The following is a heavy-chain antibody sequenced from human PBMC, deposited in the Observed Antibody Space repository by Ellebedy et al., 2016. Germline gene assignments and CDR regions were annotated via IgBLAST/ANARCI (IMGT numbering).Heavy chain of an antibody. Sequence: ASVKVYCKVSGYTLTELSVHWVRQAPGKGLEWMGGFDPEDGETIYAQKFQGRVTMTEDTSTDTAYMELSSLRSEDTAVYYCATDPTGDYGFDYWGQGTLVTVSS. J-gene: IGHJ4*02. CDR2: FDPEDGET. V-gene: IGHV1-24*01. CDR1: GYTLTELS. CDR3: ATDPTGDYGFDY. D-gene: IGHD4-17*01.